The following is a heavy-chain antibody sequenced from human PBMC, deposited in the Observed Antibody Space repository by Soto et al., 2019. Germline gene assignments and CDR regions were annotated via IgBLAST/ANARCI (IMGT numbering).Heavy chain of an antibody. CDR2: ISAYNGNT. CDR1: GYTFTSYG. J-gene: IGHJ5*02. V-gene: IGHV1-18*01. Sequence: ASVKVSCKASGYTFTSYGISWVRQAPGQGLEWMGWISAYNGNTNYAQKLQGRVTMTTDTSTSTAYMELRSLRSDDTAVHYCARDLRDGSGSYFGIHNWFDPWGQGTLVTVSS. D-gene: IGHD3-10*01. CDR3: ARDLRDGSGSYFGIHNWFDP.